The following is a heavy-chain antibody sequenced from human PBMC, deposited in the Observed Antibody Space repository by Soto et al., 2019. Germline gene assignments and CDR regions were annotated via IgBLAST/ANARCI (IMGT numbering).Heavy chain of an antibody. CDR3: ARERPDGARLDP. CDR2: IYHSGST. J-gene: IGHJ5*02. D-gene: IGHD6-6*01. Sequence: PSETLSLTCTFSGGSISSTTYYLSWIRQPPGKGLEWIGYIYHSGSTYYNPSLKSRVTISVNTSKNQFSLKLSSVTAADTAVYYCARERPDGARLDPWGQGTLVTVSS. V-gene: IGHV4-30-4*01. CDR1: GGSISSTTYY.